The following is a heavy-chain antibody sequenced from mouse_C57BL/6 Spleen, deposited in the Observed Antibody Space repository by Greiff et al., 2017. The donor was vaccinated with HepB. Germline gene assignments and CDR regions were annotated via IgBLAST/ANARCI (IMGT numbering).Heavy chain of an antibody. J-gene: IGHJ4*01. CDR2: IYPGDGDT. V-gene: IGHV1-80*01. Sequence: QVQLQQSGAELVKPGASVKISCKASGYAFSSYWMNWVKQRPGKGLEWIGQIYPGDGDTNYNGKLKGKATLTADKSSSTAYMQLSSLTSEDSAVYFCAIGSRTNAMDYWGQGTSVTVSS. D-gene: IGHD1-1*01. CDR1: GYAFSSYW. CDR3: AIGSRTNAMDY.